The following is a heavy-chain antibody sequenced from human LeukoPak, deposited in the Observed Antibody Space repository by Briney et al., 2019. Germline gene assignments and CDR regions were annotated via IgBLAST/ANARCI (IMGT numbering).Heavy chain of an antibody. J-gene: IGHJ3*01. D-gene: IGHD3-22*01. V-gene: IGHV4-59*08. CDR3: ARLTLRYYDSSGYES. CDR2: IYYSGST. CDR1: GGSISSYY. Sequence: PSETLSLTCTVSGGSISSYYWSWIRQPPGKGLEWIGNIYYSGSTNYNPSLKSRVTISVDTSKNQFSLKLSSVTAADTAVYYCARLTLRYYDSSGYESWGQGTMVTVSS.